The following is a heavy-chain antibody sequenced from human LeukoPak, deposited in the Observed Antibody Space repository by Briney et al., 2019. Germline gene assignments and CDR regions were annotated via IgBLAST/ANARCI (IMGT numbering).Heavy chain of an antibody. D-gene: IGHD6-13*01. Sequence: SETLSLTCAVYGVSFSGYYWSWIRQPPGKGLEWIGEINHSGSTNYNPSLKSRVTISVDTSKNQFSLKLSSVTAADTAVYYCARGRGSSWYAGWYFDLWGRGTLVTVSS. CDR3: ARGRGSSWYAGWYFDL. V-gene: IGHV4-34*01. CDR1: GVSFSGYY. CDR2: INHSGST. J-gene: IGHJ2*01.